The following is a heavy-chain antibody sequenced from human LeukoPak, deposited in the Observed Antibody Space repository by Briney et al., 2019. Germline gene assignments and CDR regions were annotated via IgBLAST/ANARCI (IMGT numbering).Heavy chain of an antibody. CDR3: TSYGGSYEFDI. D-gene: IGHD1-26*01. V-gene: IGHV3-73*01. J-gene: IGHJ3*02. CDR2: IRSKANSYAT. Sequence: AGGSLRLSCAASGFTFSGSAMHWVRQASGKGLEWVGRIRSKANSYATAYAASVKGRFTISRDDSKNTAYLQMNSLKTEDTAVYYCTSYGGSYEFDIWGQGTMVTFSS. CDR1: GFTFSGSA.